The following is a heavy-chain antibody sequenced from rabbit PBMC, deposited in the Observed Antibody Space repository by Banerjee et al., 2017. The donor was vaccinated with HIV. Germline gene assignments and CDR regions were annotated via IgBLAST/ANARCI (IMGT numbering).Heavy chain of an antibody. D-gene: IGHD1-1*01. Sequence: QLVESGGGLVQPGGSLKLSCKASGFDFNNYYMSWVRQAPGKGLEWIGYIDLVFGSTYYASWVNGRFTISSHNAQNTLYLQLNSLTAADTATYFCARDLPISGGYSFDLWGPGTLVTVS. CDR3: ARDLPISGGYSFDL. V-gene: IGHV1S7*01. CDR1: GFDFNNYY. J-gene: IGHJ4*01. CDR2: IDLVFGST.